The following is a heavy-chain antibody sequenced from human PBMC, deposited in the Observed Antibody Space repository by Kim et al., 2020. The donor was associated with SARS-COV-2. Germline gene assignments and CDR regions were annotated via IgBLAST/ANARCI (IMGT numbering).Heavy chain of an antibody. D-gene: IGHD2-21*02. CDR3: ATECGSDCPNFDD. J-gene: IGHJ4*02. V-gene: IGHV3-53*04. Sequence: YANSVKGRFTISRHKSKNTLYRQMSSLRAEDTAVYYCATECGSDCPNFDDWGQGTLVTVSS.